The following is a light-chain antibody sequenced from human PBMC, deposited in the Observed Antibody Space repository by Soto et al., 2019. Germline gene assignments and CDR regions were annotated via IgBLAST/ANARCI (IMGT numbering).Light chain of an antibody. J-gene: IGKJ1*01. CDR1: QSVSSN. CDR3: QQYNNPRRT. Sequence: ERVMTQSPATLSVSPGERATLSCRASQSVSSNLAWYQQKPGQAPRLLIYGASTRATGIPARFSGSGSGTEFTLTISSLQSEDFAVYYCQQYNNPRRTFGQGTRWIS. CDR2: GAS. V-gene: IGKV3-15*01.